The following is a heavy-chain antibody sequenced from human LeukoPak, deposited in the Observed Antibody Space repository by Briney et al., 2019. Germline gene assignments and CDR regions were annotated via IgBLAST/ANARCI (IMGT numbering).Heavy chain of an antibody. CDR2: INHSGST. V-gene: IGHV4-34*01. J-gene: IGHJ4*02. Sequence: PSETLSLTCALYGGSFSGYYWSWIRQPPGKGLEWIGEINHSGSTNYNPSLKSRVTISVDTSKNQFSLKLSSVTAADTAVYYCARGPYDYIRYWGQGTLVTVSS. CDR1: GGSFSGYY. CDR3: ARGPYDYIRY. D-gene: IGHD4-11*01.